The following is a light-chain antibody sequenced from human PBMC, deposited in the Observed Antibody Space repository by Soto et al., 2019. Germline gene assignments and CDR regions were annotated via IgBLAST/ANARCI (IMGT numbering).Light chain of an antibody. CDR2: GAS. CDR3: QQFDSSVT. Sequence: EIVLTQSPGSLSLSPGERATLSCRASQSVSSTFFAWYQQRPGQAPRLLLYGASSRATSIPERFSGSGSGTDFTLTISRLEAEDFAVYYWQQFDSSVTFGQGTKVEIK. V-gene: IGKV3-20*01. J-gene: IGKJ1*01. CDR1: QSVSSTF.